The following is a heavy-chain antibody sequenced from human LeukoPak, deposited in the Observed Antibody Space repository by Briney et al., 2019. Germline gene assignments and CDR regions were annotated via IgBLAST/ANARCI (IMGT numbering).Heavy chain of an antibody. D-gene: IGHD3-3*01. J-gene: IGHJ3*01. CDR2: ISNYNGDI. CDR3: AKLKYGVNVFDV. V-gene: IGHV1-18*04. Sequence: GVSVKVSCRTSGYTFSSSGITWVRQAPGQGLEWMGWISNYNGDIKYTKNLQGRVTLTADTATTTAYMELRSLRSDDTAMYYCAKLKYGVNVFDVWGQGTMVSVSS. CDR1: GYTFSSSG.